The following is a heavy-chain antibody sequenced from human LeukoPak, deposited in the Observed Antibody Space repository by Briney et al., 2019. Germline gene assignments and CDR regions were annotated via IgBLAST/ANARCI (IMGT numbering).Heavy chain of an antibody. D-gene: IGHD5-24*01. CDR3: ARAGEMATIPFDY. J-gene: IGHJ4*02. Sequence: SETLSLTCTVSGDSIGTYYWTWIRQPPGKGLEWIGYIYSSGSTNYNPSLKSRVTISVDTSKNQFSLKLTSVTAADTAVYYCARAGEMATIPFDYWGQGTLVTVSS. CDR2: IYSSGST. CDR1: GDSIGTYY. V-gene: IGHV4-59*01.